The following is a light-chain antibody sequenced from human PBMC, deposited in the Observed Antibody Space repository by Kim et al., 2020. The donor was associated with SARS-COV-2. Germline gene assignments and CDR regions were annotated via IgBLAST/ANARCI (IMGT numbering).Light chain of an antibody. J-gene: IGKJ4*01. CDR3: QQYDTLPLT. CDR1: RDINIY. V-gene: IGKV1-33*01. Sequence: DIQMTQSPTSLSASAGNRVTITCQASRDINIYLNWYQQKPGKAPKLLISDASKLETGVPSRFSGSGSGTDFTFTISSLQPEDIATYYCQQYDTLPLTFGGGTKVDIK. CDR2: DAS.